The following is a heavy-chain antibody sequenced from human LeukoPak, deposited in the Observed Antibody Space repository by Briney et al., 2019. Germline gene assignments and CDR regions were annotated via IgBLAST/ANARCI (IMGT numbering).Heavy chain of an antibody. CDR2: IYSSGST. D-gene: IGHD5-24*01. Sequence: SETLSLTCTVSGGSISSGGYYWSWIRQPPGKRLEWIGFIYSSGSTDYNPSLESRVTISLDTSKNQFSLKMTSVTAADTAVYYCARGRDGSSPWYFDYWGQGTLVTVSS. J-gene: IGHJ4*02. CDR3: ARGRDGSSPWYFDY. CDR1: GGSISSGGYY. V-gene: IGHV4-61*08.